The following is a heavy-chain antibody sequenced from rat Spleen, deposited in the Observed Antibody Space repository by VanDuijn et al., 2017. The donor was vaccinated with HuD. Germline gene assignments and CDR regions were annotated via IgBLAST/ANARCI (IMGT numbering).Heavy chain of an antibody. Sequence: VQLVESDGGLVQPGRSLKLSCAASGFTFSDYYMAWVRQAPTKGLEWVATISYDGSSTYYRDSVKGRFTISRDNANSILYLQMDSLRSEDTATYYCVRSVFDYWGHGVMVTVSS. CDR3: VRSVFDY. V-gene: IGHV5-29*01. J-gene: IGHJ2*01. CDR2: ISYDGSST. CDR1: GFTFSDYY.